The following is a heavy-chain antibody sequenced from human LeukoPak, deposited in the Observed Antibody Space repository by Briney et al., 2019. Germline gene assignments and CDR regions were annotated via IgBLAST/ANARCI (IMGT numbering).Heavy chain of an antibody. J-gene: IGHJ4*02. Sequence: GGSLRLSCTAPGFTLSGSAVHWVRRASGKGLEWVGLIDKKANNYATAYVASVRGRFTISRDDSKNTAYLQMDSLKTEDTALYYCAKWGWRGSSRLFDYWGQGTLVTVSS. CDR3: AKWGWRGSSRLFDY. CDR2: IDKKANNYAT. V-gene: IGHV3-73*01. CDR1: GFTLSGSA. D-gene: IGHD2-15*01.